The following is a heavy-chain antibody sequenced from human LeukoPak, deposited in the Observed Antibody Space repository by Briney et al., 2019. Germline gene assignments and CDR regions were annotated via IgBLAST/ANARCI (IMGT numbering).Heavy chain of an antibody. D-gene: IGHD1-1*01. Sequence: GASVKVSCKASGGAFSSYAISWVRQAPGQGLEWMGRIIPILGIANYAQKFQGRVTITADKSTSTAYMELSSLRSEDTAVYYCATKLVTGTLXXYXMDVWGQGTTVTVSS. CDR1: GGAFSSYA. CDR2: IIPILGIA. CDR3: ATKLVTGTLXXYXMDV. J-gene: IGHJ6*02. V-gene: IGHV1-69*04.